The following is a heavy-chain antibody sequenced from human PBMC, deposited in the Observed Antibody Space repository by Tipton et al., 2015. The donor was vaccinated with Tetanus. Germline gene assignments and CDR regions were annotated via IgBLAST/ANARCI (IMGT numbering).Heavy chain of an antibody. CDR3: ASGRLYGDPADFDY. Sequence: TLSLTCTVSGGSISSSSYYWGWIRQPPGKGLEWIGSIFYRGSTYYNPALKSRVTISVDTSKNQFSLRLSSVTAADTAVYYCASGRLYGDPADFDYWGQGTLVTVSS. CDR1: GGSISSSSYY. D-gene: IGHD4-17*01. V-gene: IGHV4-39*01. J-gene: IGHJ4*02. CDR2: IFYRGST.